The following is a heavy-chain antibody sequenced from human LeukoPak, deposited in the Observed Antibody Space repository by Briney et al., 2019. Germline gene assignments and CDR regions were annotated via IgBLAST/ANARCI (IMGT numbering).Heavy chain of an antibody. D-gene: IGHD3-22*01. J-gene: IGHJ4*02. CDR3: ARNRVGYYYDSSGYSQHFDY. CDR1: GYTFTGYY. CDR2: ISAYNGNT. Sequence: ASVKVSCKASGYTFTGYYMHWVRQAPGQGLEWMGWISAYNGNTNYARKLQGRVTMTTDTSTSTAYMELRSLRSDDTAVYYCARNRVGYYYDSSGYSQHFDYWGQGTLVTVSS. V-gene: IGHV1-18*04.